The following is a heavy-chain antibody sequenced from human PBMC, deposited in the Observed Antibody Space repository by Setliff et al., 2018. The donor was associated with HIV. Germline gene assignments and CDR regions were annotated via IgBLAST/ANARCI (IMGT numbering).Heavy chain of an antibody. V-gene: IGHV4-59*11. D-gene: IGHD6-6*01. J-gene: IGHJ6*03. Sequence: PSETLSLTCTVPGGSISNHFWSWIRQPPGKGLEWIGHIYYTGTTNYNTSLKSRVTISIDTSKNQFSVKLRSVTAADTAVYYCAREGSSRVSVKGFYYYYYMDVWGKGTTVTVSS. CDR2: IYYTGTT. CDR3: AREGSSRVSVKGFYYYYYMDV. CDR1: GGSISNHF.